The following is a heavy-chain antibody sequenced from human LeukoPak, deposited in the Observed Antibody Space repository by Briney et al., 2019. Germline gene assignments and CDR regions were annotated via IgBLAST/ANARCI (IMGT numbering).Heavy chain of an antibody. CDR2: IYYSGST. CDR1: GGSISSGDYY. Sequence: PSETLSLTCTVSGGSISSGDYYWSWIRQPPGKGLVWIGYIYYSGSTYYNPSLKSRVTISVDTSKNQFSLKLSSVTAADTAVYYCARGPVGATYYFDYWGQGTLVTVSS. V-gene: IGHV4-30-4*08. J-gene: IGHJ4*02. D-gene: IGHD1-26*01. CDR3: ARGPVGATYYFDY.